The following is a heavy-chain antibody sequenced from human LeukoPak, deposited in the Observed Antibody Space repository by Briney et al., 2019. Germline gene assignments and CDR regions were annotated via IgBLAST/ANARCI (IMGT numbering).Heavy chain of an antibody. D-gene: IGHD2-2*02. CDR3: ARHPYCSSTSCYTGYFQH. CDR1: GGSFSGYY. J-gene: IGHJ1*01. Sequence: SETLSLTCAVYGGSFSGYYWSWIRQPPGKGLEWIGEINHSGSTNYNPSLKSRVTISVDTSKNQFSLKLSSVTAADTAVYYCARHPYCSSTSCYTGYFQHWGQGTLVTVSS. V-gene: IGHV4-34*01. CDR2: INHSGST.